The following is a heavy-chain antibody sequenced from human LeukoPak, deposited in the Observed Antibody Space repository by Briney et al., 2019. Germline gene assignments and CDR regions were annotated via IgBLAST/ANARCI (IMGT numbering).Heavy chain of an antibody. CDR2: INPNSGGT. D-gene: IGHD6-13*01. V-gene: IGHV1-2*02. Sequence: GASVKVSCKASGGTFITYGISWVRQAPGQGLEWMGWINPNSGGTNYAQKFQGRVTMTRDTSISTAYMELSRLRSDDTAVYYCATSIAAAGSFDYWGQGTLVTVSS. CDR3: ATSIAAAGSFDY. CDR1: GGTFITYG. J-gene: IGHJ4*02.